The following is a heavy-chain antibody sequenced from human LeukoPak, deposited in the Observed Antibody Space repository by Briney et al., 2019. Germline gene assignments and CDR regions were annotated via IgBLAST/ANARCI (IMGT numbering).Heavy chain of an antibody. Sequence: SETLSHTCTVSGGSISSGGYFWSWIRQYPGKGLEWIGDIYYSGSTSYNPSLKSRLTISVDTSQNQFHLRLTSVTAADTAVYYCASCIKVSRSFDSWGQGTLITVSS. J-gene: IGHJ4*02. D-gene: IGHD1-14*01. V-gene: IGHV4-31*03. CDR1: GGSISSGGYF. CDR2: IYYSGST. CDR3: ASCIKVSRSFDS.